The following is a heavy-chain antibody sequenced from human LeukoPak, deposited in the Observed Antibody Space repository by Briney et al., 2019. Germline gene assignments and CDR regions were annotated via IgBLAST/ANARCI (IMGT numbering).Heavy chain of an antibody. CDR1: GYTFTSYG. CDR2: ISAYNGNT. D-gene: IGHD6-19*01. J-gene: IGHJ4*02. V-gene: IGHV1-18*01. CDR3: ARDGSSGGFDY. Sequence: ASVKVSCKASGYTFTSYGISWVRQAPGQGLEWMGWISAYNGNTNYAQKFQGRVTITADESTSTAYMELSSLRSEDTAVYYCARDGSSGGFDYWGQGTLVTVSS.